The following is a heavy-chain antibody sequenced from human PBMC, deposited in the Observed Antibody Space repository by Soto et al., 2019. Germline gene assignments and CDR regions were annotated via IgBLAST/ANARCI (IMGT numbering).Heavy chain of an antibody. V-gene: IGHV3-23*01. Sequence: EVQLLESGGGLVQPGGSLRLSCAASGFTFSSYAMSWVRQAPGKGLEWVSAISGSGGSTYYADSVKGRFTISRDNSKNPLYLQMNSLSAEDTAVYYCAKDLEKRIVVVIDYWGQGTLVTVSS. D-gene: IGHD3-22*01. CDR2: ISGSGGST. CDR3: AKDLEKRIVVVIDY. CDR1: GFTFSSYA. J-gene: IGHJ4*02.